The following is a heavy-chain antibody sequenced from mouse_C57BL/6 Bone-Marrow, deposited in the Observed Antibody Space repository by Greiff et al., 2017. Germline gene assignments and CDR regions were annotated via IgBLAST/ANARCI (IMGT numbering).Heavy chain of an antibody. CDR3: ARRISYLLKDYFDY. CDR2: IDPEDGET. V-gene: IGHV14-2*01. CDR1: GFNIKDYY. J-gene: IGHJ2*01. Sequence: VQLQQSGAELVKPGASVKLSCTASGFNIKDYYMHWVKQRTEQGLEWIGRIDPEDGETKYAPKFQGKATLTADTSSNTAYLQLSSLTSEDTAVYYCARRISYLLKDYFDYWGQGTTLTVSS. D-gene: IGHD1-1*01.